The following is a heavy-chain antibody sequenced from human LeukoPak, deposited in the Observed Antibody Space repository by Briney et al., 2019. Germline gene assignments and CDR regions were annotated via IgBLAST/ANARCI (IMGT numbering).Heavy chain of an antibody. CDR1: GVSITSGGCF. V-gene: IGHV4-31*03. CDR3: SRESGPFCPFGY. Sequence: PSQTLSLTCSVSGVSITSGGCFWNWIRQHPGKGLEWIGYIYSSGITYYNPSLKSRLMISVDTSLNQLSLNLTSVTAADTAIYYCSRESGPFCPFGYWGQGTLVTVPS. CDR2: IYSSGIT. D-gene: IGHD1-26*01. J-gene: IGHJ4*02.